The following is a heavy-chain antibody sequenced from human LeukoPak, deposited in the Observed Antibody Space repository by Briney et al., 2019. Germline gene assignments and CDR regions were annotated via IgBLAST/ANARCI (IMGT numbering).Heavy chain of an antibody. D-gene: IGHD3-22*01. J-gene: IGHJ4*02. CDR3: ARVDDSSDY. V-gene: IGHV3-30-3*01. CDR2: ISYDGSNK. CDR1: GFTFSSYA. Sequence: PGGSLRLSCAASGFTFSSYAMHWVRQAPGKGLEWVAVISYDGSNKYYADSVKGRFTISRDNAKNSLYLQMNSLRAEDTAVYYCARVDDSSDYWGQGTLVTVSS.